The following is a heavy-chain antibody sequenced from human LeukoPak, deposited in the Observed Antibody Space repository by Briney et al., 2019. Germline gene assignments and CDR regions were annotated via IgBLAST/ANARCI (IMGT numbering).Heavy chain of an antibody. V-gene: IGHV3-11*01. D-gene: IGHD4-17*01. J-gene: IGHJ3*02. CDR1: GFTFSDYY. Sequence: GGSLRLSCGASGFTFSDYYMSWIRQAPGKGLEWVSYISTTATTIYYADSVKGRFTISRDNAKNSLYLQMNSLRAEDTAVYYCAKDDYGDRAKIWGQGTMVTVSS. CDR3: AKDDYGDRAKI. CDR2: ISTTATTI.